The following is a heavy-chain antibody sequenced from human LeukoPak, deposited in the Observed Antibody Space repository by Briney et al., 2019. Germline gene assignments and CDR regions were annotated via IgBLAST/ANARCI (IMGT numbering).Heavy chain of an antibody. CDR3: ARDLGDYWSGFRSYFFDY. J-gene: IGHJ4*02. CDR2: ISHSGST. Sequence: SETLSLTCTVSGGSISSGNYYWGWSRQPPGKGLEWIGSISHSGSTYYNASLKSRVRISVDTSKNQFSLKLSSVTAADTAVYYCARDLGDYWSGFRSYFFDYWGQGTLVTVSS. D-gene: IGHD3-3*01. CDR1: GGSISSGNYY. V-gene: IGHV4-39*07.